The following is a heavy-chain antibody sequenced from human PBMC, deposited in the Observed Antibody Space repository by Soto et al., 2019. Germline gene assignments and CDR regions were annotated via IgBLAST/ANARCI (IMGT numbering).Heavy chain of an antibody. CDR2: ISGSGGST. D-gene: IGHD3-10*01. CDR3: AKDRSSSGAVARFDP. V-gene: IGHV3-23*01. Sequence: PGGSLRLSCAASGFTSSSYAMSWVRQAPGKGPEWVSTISGSGGSTYYADYVKGRFTISRDNSRNALYLQMNSLRAEDTAVYYCAKDRSSSGAVARFDPWGQGTLVTVSS. J-gene: IGHJ5*02. CDR1: GFTSSSYA.